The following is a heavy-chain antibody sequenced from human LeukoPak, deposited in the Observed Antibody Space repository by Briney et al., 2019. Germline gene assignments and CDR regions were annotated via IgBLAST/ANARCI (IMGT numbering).Heavy chain of an antibody. J-gene: IGHJ5*02. Sequence: PSETLSLTCTVSGGSISSYYWSWIRQPPGKGLEWIGYIYYSGSTNYSPSLKSRVTISVDTSKNQFSLKLSSVTAADTAVHYCARQYCSGGSCYLFDPWGQGTLVTVSS. CDR3: ARQYCSGGSCYLFDP. CDR1: GGSISSYY. D-gene: IGHD2-15*01. CDR2: IYYSGST. V-gene: IGHV4-59*08.